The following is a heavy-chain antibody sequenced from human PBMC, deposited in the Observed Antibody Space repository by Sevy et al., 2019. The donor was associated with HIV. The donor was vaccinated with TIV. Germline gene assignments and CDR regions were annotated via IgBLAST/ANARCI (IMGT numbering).Heavy chain of an antibody. J-gene: IGHJ6*02. CDR1: GFTFSSYS. Sequence: GGSLRLSCAASGFTFSSYSMNWVRQAPGKGLEWVSYSSSSSSTIYYADSVKGRFTISRDNAKNSLYLQMNSLRDEDTAVYYCARVRGLWSYYYYGMDVWGQGTTVTVSS. CDR2: SSSSSSTI. V-gene: IGHV3-48*02. CDR3: ARVRGLWSYYYYGMDV. D-gene: IGHD3-3*01.